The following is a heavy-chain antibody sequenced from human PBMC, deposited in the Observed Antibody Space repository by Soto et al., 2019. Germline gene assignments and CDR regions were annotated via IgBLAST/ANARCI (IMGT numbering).Heavy chain of an antibody. CDR3: ARQDYYGSGSYFRWFDP. CDR1: GGSFSGYY. CDR2: INHSGST. J-gene: IGHJ5*02. D-gene: IGHD3-10*01. V-gene: IGHV4-34*01. Sequence: SETLSLTCAVYGGSFSGYYWSWIRQPPGKGLEWIGEINHSGSTNYNPSLKSRVTISVDTSKNQFSLRLRSVTAADTAVYYCARQDYYGSGSYFRWFDPWGQGTLVTVSS.